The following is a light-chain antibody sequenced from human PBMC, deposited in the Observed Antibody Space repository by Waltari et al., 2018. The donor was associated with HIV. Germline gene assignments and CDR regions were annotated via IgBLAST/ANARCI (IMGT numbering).Light chain of an antibody. CDR3: QQSYSSWCT. CDR2: TAS. J-gene: IGKJ2*02. V-gene: IGKV1-39*01. CDR1: QNITSS. Sequence: DIQTTQSPSSLSASVGDRVTITCRASQNITSSLNWYQQKPGEAPKLLIYTASSLQSGVPSRFSGSGYGTDFTLTISSLQPEDFATYYCQQSYSSWCTFGQGTKLEFK.